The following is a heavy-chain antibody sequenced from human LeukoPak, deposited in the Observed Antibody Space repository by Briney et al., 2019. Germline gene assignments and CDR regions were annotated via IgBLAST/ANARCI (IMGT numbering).Heavy chain of an antibody. D-gene: IGHD3-3*01. CDR2: VYSSGNT. Sequence: SETLSLTCTVSGDSISSGTYYWSWIRQPAGKGLEWIGRVYSSGNTNYNPSLKSRVTISIDTSKNQFSLKLSSVTAADTAVYYCARRGHYDFWRGNDYWGQGTLVTVSS. CDR1: GDSISSGTYY. V-gene: IGHV4-61*02. CDR3: ARRGHYDFWRGNDY. J-gene: IGHJ4*02.